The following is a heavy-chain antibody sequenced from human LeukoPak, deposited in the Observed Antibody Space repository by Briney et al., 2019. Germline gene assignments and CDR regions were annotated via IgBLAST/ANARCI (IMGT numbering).Heavy chain of an antibody. D-gene: IGHD1-14*01. CDR2: ISYDGSNK. Sequence: PGGSLRLSCAASGFTFSSYAMHWVRQAPGKGLEWVAVISYDGSNKYYADSVKGRFTISRDNSKNTLYLQMNSLRAEDTAVYYCARESGRGPITGWPTLWGQGTLVTVSS. V-gene: IGHV3-30-3*01. CDR3: ARESGRGPITGWPTL. J-gene: IGHJ4*02. CDR1: GFTFSSYA.